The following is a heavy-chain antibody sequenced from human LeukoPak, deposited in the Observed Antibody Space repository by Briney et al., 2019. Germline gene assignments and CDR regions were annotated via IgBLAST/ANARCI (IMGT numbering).Heavy chain of an antibody. J-gene: IGHJ4*02. CDR2: IYYSGST. CDR1: GGSISSSSYY. D-gene: IGHD5-18*01. Sequence: SETLSLTCTVSGGSISSSSYYWGWIRQPPGKGLEWIGSIYYSGSTYYNPSLKSRVTISVDTSKNQFSLKLSSVTAADTAVYYCARQGYSYGYSFDYWGQGTLVTVSP. CDR3: ARQGYSYGYSFDY. V-gene: IGHV4-39*01.